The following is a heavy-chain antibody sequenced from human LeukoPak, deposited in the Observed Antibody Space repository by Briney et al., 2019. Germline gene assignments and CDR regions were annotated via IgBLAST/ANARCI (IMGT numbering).Heavy chain of an antibody. Sequence: SETLSLTCTVFGGSISSYYWSWIRQPAGKGLEWIGRMYTSGSTNYNSSLKSRVTMSVDTSKNQFSLKLSSVTAADTAVYYCARDTGYYFGSGNYLYYFDYWGQGTLVTVSS. J-gene: IGHJ4*02. CDR2: MYTSGST. CDR3: ARDTGYYFGSGNYLYYFDY. CDR1: GGSISSYY. D-gene: IGHD3-10*01. V-gene: IGHV4-4*07.